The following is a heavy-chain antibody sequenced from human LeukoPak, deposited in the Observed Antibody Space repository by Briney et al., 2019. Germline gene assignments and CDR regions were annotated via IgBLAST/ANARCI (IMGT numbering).Heavy chain of an antibody. J-gene: IGHJ4*02. CDR1: GFTFSSHA. CDR2: TSYDGSIK. CDR3: AREAAANDLLSGY. V-gene: IGHV3-30-3*01. Sequence: GGSLRLSCAASGFTFSSHAMHWVRQAPGKGLEWVAVTSYDGSIKYYADSVKGRFTISRDNSKNTLYVQMNSLRAEDTAVYYCAREAAANDLLSGYWGQGTLVTVSS. D-gene: IGHD1-1*01.